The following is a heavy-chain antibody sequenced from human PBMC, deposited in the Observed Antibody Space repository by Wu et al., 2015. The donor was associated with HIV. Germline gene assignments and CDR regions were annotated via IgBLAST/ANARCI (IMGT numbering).Heavy chain of an antibody. CDR1: KYSFTGYY. CDR3: VRRQNWNLNNYYFDY. D-gene: IGHD1-1*01. V-gene: IGHV1-2*02. Sequence: QVQLVQSGAEVKKPGASVKVSCKASKYSFTGYYLHWVRQAPGQGLEWMGWINDDTGDTRYAQKFEGRVTMTRDTSISTGYMELRRLTSDDLAVYFCVRRQNWNLNNYYFDYWGQGTLVTVSS. J-gene: IGHJ4*02. CDR2: INDDTGDT.